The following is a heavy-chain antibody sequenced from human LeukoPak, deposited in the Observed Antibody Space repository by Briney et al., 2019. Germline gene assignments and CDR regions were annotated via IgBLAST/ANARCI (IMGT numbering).Heavy chain of an antibody. V-gene: IGHV3-7*01. J-gene: IGHJ4*02. Sequence: GGSLRLSCAASGYTFSIYWMTGVRQAPGKGLEWVANIKQDGSEKYYMDSVRGRFTISRDNAKNSLYLQMNSLRAEDTAVYYCARDWGDYGDHWGQGTLVTVSS. CDR3: ARDWGDYGDH. D-gene: IGHD4-17*01. CDR2: IKQDGSEK. CDR1: GYTFSIYW.